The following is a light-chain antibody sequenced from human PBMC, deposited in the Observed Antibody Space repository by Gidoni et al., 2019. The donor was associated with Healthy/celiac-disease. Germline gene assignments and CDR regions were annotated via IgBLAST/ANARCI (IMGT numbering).Light chain of an antibody. CDR2: GAS. Sequence: IRMTQSPSSFSASTGDRVTITCRASQDVGNYLAWYQQKPGRAPKLLIYGASSLQSGVPSRFSGSRSGTDFTLTISCLQSEDFATYYCQQYYSYSLTFGQGTKVEIK. J-gene: IGKJ1*01. CDR1: QDVGNY. V-gene: IGKV1-8*01. CDR3: QQYYSYSLT.